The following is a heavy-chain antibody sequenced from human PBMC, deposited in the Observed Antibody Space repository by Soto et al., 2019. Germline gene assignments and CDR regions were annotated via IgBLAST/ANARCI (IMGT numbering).Heavy chain of an antibody. Sequence: QAHLVESGGGVVQPGRSLRLSCAASGFTFTSYGMHWVRQAPGTRLEWVAVISYDGGLQHYADSVKGRVPISRDNSKNMVLLQMNSLRAEDTAVYYCVSDRGYGHASVPYSWGQGTLVSVSS. J-gene: IGHJ4*02. CDR1: GFTFTSYG. CDR2: ISYDGGLQ. V-gene: IGHV3-30*03. D-gene: IGHD5-18*01. CDR3: VSDRGYGHASVPYS.